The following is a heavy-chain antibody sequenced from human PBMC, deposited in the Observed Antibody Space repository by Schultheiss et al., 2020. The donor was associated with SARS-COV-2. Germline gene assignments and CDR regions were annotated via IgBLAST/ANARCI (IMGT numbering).Heavy chain of an antibody. Sequence: ETLSLTCAVYGGSFSGYYWSWIRQPPGMGLEWIGEINHSGSTNYNPSLKSRVTISVDTSKNQFSLKLSSVTAADTAVYYCARGLSGKLDYWGQGTLVTVSS. CDR2: INHSGST. CDR1: GGSFSGYY. CDR3: ARGLSGKLDY. V-gene: IGHV4-34*01. J-gene: IGHJ4*02. D-gene: IGHD1-7*01.